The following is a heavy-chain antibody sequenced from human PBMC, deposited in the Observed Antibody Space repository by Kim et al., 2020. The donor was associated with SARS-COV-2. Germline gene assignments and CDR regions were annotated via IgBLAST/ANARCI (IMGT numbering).Heavy chain of an antibody. V-gene: IGHV3-30*04. CDR2: ISYDGSNK. CDR1: GFTFSSYA. J-gene: IGHJ4*02. CDR3: ARDNEYYYDSSGYLFGGHDY. Sequence: GGSLRLSCAASGFTFSSYAMHWVRQAPGKGLEWVAVISYDGSNKYYADSVKGRFTISRDNSKNTLYLQMNSLRAEDTAVYYCARDNEYYYDSSGYLFGGHDYWGQGTMVTVSS. D-gene: IGHD3-22*01.